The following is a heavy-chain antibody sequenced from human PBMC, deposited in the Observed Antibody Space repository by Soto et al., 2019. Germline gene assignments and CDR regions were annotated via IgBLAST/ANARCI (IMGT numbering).Heavy chain of an antibody. CDR1: RFTFSSYA. CDR2: ISGSGGST. J-gene: IGHJ4*02. V-gene: IGHV3-23*01. CDR3: AKALYRSGRHDLAY. D-gene: IGHD6-19*01. Sequence: GGSLSLSCAASRFTFSSYAMSLVRQAPGKGLEWVSAISGSGGSTYYADSVKGRFTISRDNSKNTLYLQMNSLRAEDTAVYYCAKALYRSGRHDLAYWGQGTLFT.